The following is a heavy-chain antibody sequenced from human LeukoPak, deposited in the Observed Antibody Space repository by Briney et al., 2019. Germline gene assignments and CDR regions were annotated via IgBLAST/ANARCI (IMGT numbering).Heavy chain of an antibody. D-gene: IGHD2-2*01. CDR3: ASQYCSSTSCYHDAFDI. CDR1: GGTFSGYG. Sequence: SVKVSCKASGGTFSGYGISWVRQAPGQGLEWMGGIIPIFGTANYAQKFQGRVTITADESTSTAYMELSSLRSEDTAVYYCASQYCSSTSCYHDAFDIWGQGTMVTVSS. CDR2: IIPIFGTA. J-gene: IGHJ3*02. V-gene: IGHV1-69*13.